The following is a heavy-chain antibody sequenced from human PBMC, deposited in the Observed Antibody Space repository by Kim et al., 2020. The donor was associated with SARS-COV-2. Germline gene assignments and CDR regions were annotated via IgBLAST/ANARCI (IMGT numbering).Heavy chain of an antibody. V-gene: IGHV3-30*03. CDR3: ARPQFPGSWHHTFDY. CDR1: GFTFSSYG. CDR2: ISHDGSNK. Sequence: GGSLRLSCAASGFTFSSYGMHWVRQAPGRGLEWVALISHDGSNKYYADSVKGRFTISRDNSKNTLYLQMNSLRAEETAVFYCARPQFPGSWHHTFDYWGQGTPVTVSS. D-gene: IGHD6-13*01. J-gene: IGHJ4*02.